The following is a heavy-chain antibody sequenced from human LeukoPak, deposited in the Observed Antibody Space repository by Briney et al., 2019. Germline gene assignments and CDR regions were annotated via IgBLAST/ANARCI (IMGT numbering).Heavy chain of an antibody. V-gene: IGHV4-4*07. CDR2: IYTSVST. CDR3: ARVLGSGWYYFDY. J-gene: IGHJ4*02. D-gene: IGHD6-19*01. CDR1: GGSISSYY. Sequence: SETLSLTCTVSGGSISSYYWSWLRQPAGKGLEWIGRIYTSVSTNFNPSLKSRVTMSVDTSKNQFSLKLSSVTAADTAVYYCARVLGSGWYYFDYWGQGTLVTVSS.